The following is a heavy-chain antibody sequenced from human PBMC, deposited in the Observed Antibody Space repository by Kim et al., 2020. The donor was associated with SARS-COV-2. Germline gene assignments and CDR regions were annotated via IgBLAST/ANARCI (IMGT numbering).Heavy chain of an antibody. D-gene: IGHD1-26*01. CDR3: AKDVREATKGIYYFDY. CDR2: IYSGGSST. J-gene: IGHJ4*02. Sequence: GGSLRLSCAASGFTFSSYAMSWVRQAPGKGLEWVSVIYSGGSSTYYADSVKGRFTISRDNSKNTLYLQMNSLRAEDTAVYYCAKDVREATKGIYYFDYWGQGTLVTVSS. CDR1: GFTFSSYA. V-gene: IGHV3-23*03.